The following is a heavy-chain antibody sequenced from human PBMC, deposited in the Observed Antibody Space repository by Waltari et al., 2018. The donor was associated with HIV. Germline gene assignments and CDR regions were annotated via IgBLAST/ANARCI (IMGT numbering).Heavy chain of an antibody. Sequence: QVYLVQSGPEVKRPGASVKISCKAYGYTFLNFDVNGVRQAAGQGPEGLGWMNPNSGNTASPYIFEGRVTMTTDVSTATAYMEMSGLTPEDTAIYYCARNSSAKGNRYFYYGLDVWGQGTPVTV. CDR3: ARNSSAKGNRYFYYGLDV. V-gene: IGHV1-8*02. D-gene: IGHD3-22*01. CDR1: GYTFLNFD. J-gene: IGHJ6*02. CDR2: MNPNSGNT.